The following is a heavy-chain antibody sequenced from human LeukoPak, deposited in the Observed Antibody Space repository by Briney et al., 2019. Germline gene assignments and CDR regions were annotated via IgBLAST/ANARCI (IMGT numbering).Heavy chain of an antibody. CDR3: ARAGGSWFPTIDY. J-gene: IGHJ4*02. V-gene: IGHV4-59*01. Sequence: SETLSLTCTVSGVSISSYYWSWIRQPPGKGLEWIGYIYYSGSTNYNPSLKSRVTISVDTSKNQFSLKLSSVTAADTAVYYCARAGGSWFPTIDYWGQGTLVTVSS. CDR1: GVSISSYY. D-gene: IGHD6-13*01. CDR2: IYYSGST.